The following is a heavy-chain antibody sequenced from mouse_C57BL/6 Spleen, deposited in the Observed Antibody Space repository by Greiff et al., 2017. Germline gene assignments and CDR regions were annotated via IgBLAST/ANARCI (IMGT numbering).Heavy chain of an antibody. V-gene: IGHV1-66*01. D-gene: IGHD1-1*01. CDR3: ARGGTVVARDYAMDY. Sequence: VKLQESGPELVKPGASVKISCKASGYSFTSYYIHWVKQRPGQGLEWIGWIYPGSGNTKYNEKFKGKATLTADTSSSTAYMQLSSLTSEDSAVYYCARGGTVVARDYAMDYWGQGTSVTVSS. J-gene: IGHJ4*01. CDR1: GYSFTSYY. CDR2: IYPGSGNT.